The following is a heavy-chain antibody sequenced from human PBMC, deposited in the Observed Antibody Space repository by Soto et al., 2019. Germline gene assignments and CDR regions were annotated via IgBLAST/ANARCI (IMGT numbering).Heavy chain of an antibody. Sequence: GGSLRLSCAASGFTFSSYAMSWVRQAPGKGLEWVSAISGSGGSTYYADYVKGRFTISRDNSKNTLYMQMNSLRAEDTAVYYCAKGWSSSSLSWFAPWGQGTLVTVSS. J-gene: IGHJ5*02. V-gene: IGHV3-23*01. CDR3: AKGWSSSSLSWFAP. CDR2: ISGSGGST. CDR1: GFTFSSYA. D-gene: IGHD6-13*01.